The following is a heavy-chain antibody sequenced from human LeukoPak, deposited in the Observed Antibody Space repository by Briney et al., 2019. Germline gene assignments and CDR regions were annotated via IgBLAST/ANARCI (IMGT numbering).Heavy chain of an antibody. V-gene: IGHV4-59*01. CDR2: IYYSGST. D-gene: IGHD4-17*01. J-gene: IGHJ4*02. CDR1: GGSISSYY. CDR3: ARAHYGDYVFDY. Sequence: SETLPHTCTVSGGSISSYYWNWIRQPPGKGLEWIGYIYYSGSTKYNPSLRSRVTLSVGTSKNQFSLKVRFVTAADTAVYYCARAHYGDYVFDYWGQGTLVTVSS.